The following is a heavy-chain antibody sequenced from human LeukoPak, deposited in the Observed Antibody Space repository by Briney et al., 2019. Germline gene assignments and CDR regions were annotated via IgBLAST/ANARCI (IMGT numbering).Heavy chain of an antibody. CDR3: ARDMEPDAFDI. Sequence: GGSLRLSCAVSGFTFSSYAMNWVRQAPGKGLEWVSYISSRGSAIYYADSVKGRFTISRDIAKTSLYLQMNSLRAEDTAIYYCARDMEPDAFDIWGQGTMVTVSS. J-gene: IGHJ3*02. V-gene: IGHV3-48*03. CDR1: GFTFSSYA. D-gene: IGHD1-1*01. CDR2: ISSRGSAI.